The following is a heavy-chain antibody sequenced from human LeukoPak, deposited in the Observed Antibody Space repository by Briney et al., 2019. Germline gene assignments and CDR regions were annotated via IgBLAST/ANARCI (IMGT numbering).Heavy chain of an antibody. Sequence: GASVKVSCKASGVTFSDYALNWVRQAPGQGLEWMGVFIPILDTANSTQKFQGRLTITAGISTNTVYMELSSLTFDDTAVYFCAGIPVFGVVLHQEPVWGKGTTVTVSS. CDR2: FIPILDTA. CDR1: GVTFSDYA. V-gene: IGHV1-69*10. D-gene: IGHD3-3*01. CDR3: AGIPVFGVVLHQEPV. J-gene: IGHJ6*03.